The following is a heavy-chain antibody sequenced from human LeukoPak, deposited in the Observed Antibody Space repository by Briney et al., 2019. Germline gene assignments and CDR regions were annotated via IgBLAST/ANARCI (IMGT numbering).Heavy chain of an antibody. CDR1: GGTFSSYA. CDR2: IIPIFGTA. J-gene: IGHJ4*02. CDR3: AREENTISELKY. D-gene: IGHD3-10*01. Sequence: SVKVSRKASGGTFSSYAISWVRQAPGQGLEWMGGIIPIFGTANYAQKFQGRVTITAGESTSTAYMELSSLRSEDTAVYYCAREENTISELKYWGQGTLVTVSS. V-gene: IGHV1-69*13.